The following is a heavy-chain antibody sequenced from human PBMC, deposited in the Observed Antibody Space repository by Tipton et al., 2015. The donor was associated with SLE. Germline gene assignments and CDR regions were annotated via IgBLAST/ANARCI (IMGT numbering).Heavy chain of an antibody. Sequence: TLSLTCTVSGGSIRSGSYYWSWIRQPAGKGLEWFGHIYTSGSTNYNPSLKSRFTISVDTAKNQFSLKLSSVTAADSAAYYCAGALGGCSGWYGDAFDIWGQGTMVTVSS. CDR3: AGALGGCSGWYGDAFDI. CDR2: IYTSGST. J-gene: IGHJ3*02. D-gene: IGHD6-19*01. V-gene: IGHV4-61*09. CDR1: GGSIRSGSYY.